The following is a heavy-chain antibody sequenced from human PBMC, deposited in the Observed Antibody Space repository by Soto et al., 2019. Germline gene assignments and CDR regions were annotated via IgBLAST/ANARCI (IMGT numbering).Heavy chain of an antibody. D-gene: IGHD1-26*01. CDR3: ARYRLGPPDYYYYGMDV. Sequence: VASVKVSCKASGYTFTSYGISWVRQAPGQGLEWMGWISAYNGNTNYARKLQGRVTMTTDTSTSTAYMELRSLRSDDTAMYYCARYRLGPPDYYYYGMDVWGQGTTVTVSS. CDR2: ISAYNGNT. CDR1: GYTFTSYG. V-gene: IGHV1-18*01. J-gene: IGHJ6*02.